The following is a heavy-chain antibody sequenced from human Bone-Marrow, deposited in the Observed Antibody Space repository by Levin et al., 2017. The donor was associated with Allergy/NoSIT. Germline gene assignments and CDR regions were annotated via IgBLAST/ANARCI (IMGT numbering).Heavy chain of an antibody. J-gene: IGHJ6*02. CDR1: GYTFTSYD. D-gene: IGHD5-12*01. CDR2: MNPHSGNT. Sequence: AASVKVSCKASGYTFTSYDINWVRQATGQGLEWMGWMNPHSGNTGYAQKFQGRVTLTRNPSISTAYMELSSLRSEDTAVYYCARNGYDNPYYYYYHGMDVWGQGTTVTVS. CDR3: ARNGYDNPYYYYYHGMDV. V-gene: IGHV1-8*01.